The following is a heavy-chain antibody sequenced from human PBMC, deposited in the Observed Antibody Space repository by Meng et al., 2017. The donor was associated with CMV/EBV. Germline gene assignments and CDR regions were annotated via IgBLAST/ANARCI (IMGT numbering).Heavy chain of an antibody. CDR1: GFTFSSYE. D-gene: IGHD3-3*01. V-gene: IGHV3-48*03. Sequence: GGSLRLSCAASGFTFSSYEMNWVRQAPGKGLEWVSYISSSGSTIYYADSVKGRFTISRDNAKNSLYLQMNSLRAEDTAVHYCARGIYYDFWSGYQYGMDVWGQGTTVTVSS. CDR3: ARGIYYDFWSGYQYGMDV. CDR2: ISSSGSTI. J-gene: IGHJ6*02.